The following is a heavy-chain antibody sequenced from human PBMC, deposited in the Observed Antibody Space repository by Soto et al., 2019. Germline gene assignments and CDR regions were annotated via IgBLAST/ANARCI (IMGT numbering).Heavy chain of an antibody. Sequence: QVQLVQSGAEVKKPGASVKVSCKASGYTFTGYAIGWVRQAPGQGLEWMGWMSAYNGNTYYAQQLQDRLTMTTDTSTSTAYMELRSLRSDDTAVYYCARPSGGYGDYAWSLKYWGQGTLVTVSS. J-gene: IGHJ4*02. V-gene: IGHV1-18*01. D-gene: IGHD4-17*01. CDR2: MSAYNGNT. CDR1: GYTFTGYA. CDR3: ARPSGGYGDYAWSLKY.